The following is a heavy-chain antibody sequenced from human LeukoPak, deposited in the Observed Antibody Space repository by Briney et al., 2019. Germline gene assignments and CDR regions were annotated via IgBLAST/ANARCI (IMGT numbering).Heavy chain of an antibody. D-gene: IGHD6-19*01. V-gene: IGHV3-30*03. J-gene: IGHJ4*02. Sequence: GSLRLSCAASGFTFSSYGMHWVRQAPGKGLEWVAVISYDGSNKYYADSVKGRFTISRDNAKNTLYLQMNSLRAEDTAVYFCARSSGLYGGAFDYWGQGTLVTVSS. CDR3: ARSSGLYGGAFDY. CDR2: ISYDGSNK. CDR1: GFTFSSYG.